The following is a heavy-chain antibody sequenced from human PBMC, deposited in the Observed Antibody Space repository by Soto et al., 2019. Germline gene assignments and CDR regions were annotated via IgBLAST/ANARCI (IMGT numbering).Heavy chain of an antibody. V-gene: IGHV1-8*01. J-gene: IGHJ6*02. CDR3: AREKTSYGMDV. CDR2: MHPNSGNT. CDR1: GYTFTSYD. Sequence: QVQLVQSGAEVKKPGASVKVSCKASGYTFTSYDINWVRQATGQGLEWMGWMHPNSGNTGHAQKFQGRVTMTRNTSISTAYMELSSLRSEDTAVSYCAREKTSYGMDVWGQGPTVSVSS.